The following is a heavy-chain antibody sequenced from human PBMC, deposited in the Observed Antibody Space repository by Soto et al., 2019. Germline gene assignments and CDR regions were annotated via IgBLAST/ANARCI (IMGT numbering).Heavy chain of an antibody. CDR2: ISGSGGST. D-gene: IGHD6-6*01. CDR1: GVTCGGYG. V-gene: IGHV3-23*01. Sequence: VGLMRVRWGDPGVTCGGYGGSWVREAPVNGLEWVSAISGSGGSTYYADSVKGRFTISRDNAKNSLYLQMNSLRAEDTAVYYCAREFLRRVGIAARRDAFDIWGQGTMVTV. CDR3: AREFLRRVGIAARRDAFDI. J-gene: IGHJ3*02.